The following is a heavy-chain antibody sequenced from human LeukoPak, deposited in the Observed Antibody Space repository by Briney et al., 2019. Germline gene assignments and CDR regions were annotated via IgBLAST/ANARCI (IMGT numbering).Heavy chain of an antibody. CDR2: IYYSGST. D-gene: IGHD3-22*01. CDR3: ARIPDTSGYFYYFDY. J-gene: IGHJ4*02. V-gene: IGHV4-39*07. Sequence: SETLSLTCTVSGGSISSSSYYWGWIRQPPGKGLEWIGSIYYSGSTYYNPSLKSRVTISVDTSKNQFSLNLSSVTAADTAVYYCARIPDTSGYFYYFDYWGQGTLVTVSS. CDR1: GGSISSSSYY.